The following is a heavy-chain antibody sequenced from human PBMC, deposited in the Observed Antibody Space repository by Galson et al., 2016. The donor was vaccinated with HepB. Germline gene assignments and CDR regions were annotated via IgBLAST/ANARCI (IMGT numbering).Heavy chain of an antibody. CDR2: VDTDGSSI. D-gene: IGHD2-15*01. J-gene: IGHJ4*01. CDR1: GFAFNNYW. CDR3: VRVAGCRHGRCSLWLD. Sequence: SLRLSCAASGFAFNNYWIHWVRQAPGKGLEWVSRVDTDGSSIKYADSVKGRFTISRDNAKNTVNLEMKGLRAEDAALYYCVRVAGCRHGRCSLWLDWGHGALVTVSS. V-gene: IGHV3-74*03.